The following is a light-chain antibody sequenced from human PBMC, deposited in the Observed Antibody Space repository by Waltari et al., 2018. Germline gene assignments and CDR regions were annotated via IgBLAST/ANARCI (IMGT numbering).Light chain of an antibody. V-gene: IGLV7-46*01. J-gene: IGLJ2*01. CDR3: LLSFSGTVV. CDR2: AVG. Sequence: QDVVTQEPSVTVSAGGTVTLTCGSTTGPVTVTHSPHWFQQRPGQAPKTMIYAVGNKHSCTPARFSASLIGGKSALTLSGAQFEDEADYYCLLSFSGTVVFGGGTRLTVL. CDR1: TGPVTVTHS.